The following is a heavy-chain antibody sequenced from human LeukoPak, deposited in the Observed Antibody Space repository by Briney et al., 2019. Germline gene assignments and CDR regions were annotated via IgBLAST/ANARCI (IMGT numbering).Heavy chain of an antibody. CDR3: AKDNRGINYDFWSGPPNWFDP. CDR1: GFTFSSYG. D-gene: IGHD3-3*01. J-gene: IGHJ5*02. CDR2: ISYDGSNK. Sequence: GGSLRLSCAASGFTFSSYGMHWVRQAPGKGLEWVAVISYDGSNKYYADSVKGRFTISRDNSKNTLYLQVNSLRAEDTAVYYCAKDNRGINYDFWSGPPNWFDPWGQGTLVTVSS. V-gene: IGHV3-30*18.